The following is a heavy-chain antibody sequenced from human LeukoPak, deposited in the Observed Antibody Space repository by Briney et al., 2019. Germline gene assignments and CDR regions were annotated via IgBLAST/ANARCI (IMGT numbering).Heavy chain of an antibody. CDR3: ARALCGGDCYGILLRFDP. J-gene: IGHJ5*02. CDR2: IYYSGST. Sequence: SQTLSLTRTVSGGSISSGDYYWSWIRQPPGKGLEWLGYIYYSGSTYYNPSLKSRVTISVDTSKNQFSLKLSSVTAADTAVYYCARALCGGDCYGILLRFDPWGQGTLVTVSS. V-gene: IGHV4-30-4*01. D-gene: IGHD2-21*02. CDR1: GGSISSGDYY.